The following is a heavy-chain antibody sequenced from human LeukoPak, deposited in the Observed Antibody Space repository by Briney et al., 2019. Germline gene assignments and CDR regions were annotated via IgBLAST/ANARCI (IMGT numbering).Heavy chain of an antibody. CDR3: ARSRTTMIYSRGGDFDY. CDR2: INHSGST. D-gene: IGHD3-22*01. Sequence: PSETLSLTCAVYGGSFSGYYWSWIRQPPGKGLEWIGEINHSGSTNYNPSLKSRVTISVDTSKNQFSLKLSSVTAADTAVYYCARSRTTMIYSRGGDFDYWGQGTLVTVSS. CDR1: GGSFSGYY. V-gene: IGHV4-34*01. J-gene: IGHJ4*02.